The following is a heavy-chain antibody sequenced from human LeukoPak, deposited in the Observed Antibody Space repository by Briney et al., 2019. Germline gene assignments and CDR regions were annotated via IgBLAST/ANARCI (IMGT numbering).Heavy chain of an antibody. D-gene: IGHD3-22*01. CDR2: IWYDGSNK. J-gene: IGHJ4*02. CDR3: ARDLLARGVRRGYYGYYFDY. Sequence: GGSLRLSCAASGFTFSSYGMHWVRQAPGKGLEWVAVIWYDGSNKYYADSVKGRFTISRDNSKNTLYRQMNSLRAEDTAVYYCARDLLARGVRRGYYGYYFDYWGGGTLVTVSS. V-gene: IGHV3-33*01. CDR1: GFTFSSYG.